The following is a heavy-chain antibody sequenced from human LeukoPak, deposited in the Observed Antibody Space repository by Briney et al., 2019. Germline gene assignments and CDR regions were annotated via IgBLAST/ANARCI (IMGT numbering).Heavy chain of an antibody. J-gene: IGHJ4*02. V-gene: IGHV3-30*18. CDR1: GSAFSTCS. CDR2: MSYDGINQ. CDR3: AKDPHCPMDAGMIINYLDC. Sequence: GRSLRLSCAASGSAFSTCSIHWVRQAPGKGLEWLAVMSYDGINQFYADSVRGRFTISRDNSKNTLYLQMNSLGVEATAVYYCAKDPHCPMDAGMIINYLDCWGQGTLVTVSS. D-gene: IGHD3-10*01.